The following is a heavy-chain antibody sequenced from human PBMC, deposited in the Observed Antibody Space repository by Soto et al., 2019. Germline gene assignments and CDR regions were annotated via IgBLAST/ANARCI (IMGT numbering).Heavy chain of an antibody. J-gene: IGHJ4*02. Sequence: GASVKVSCKASGGTFSSYAISWVRQAPGQGLEWMGGIIPIFGTANYAQKFQGRVTITADESTSTAYMELSSLRSEDTAVYYCAKNPYSYDSTLSPYFDYWGQGTLVTVS. CDR1: GGTFSSYA. CDR3: AKNPYSYDSTLSPYFDY. CDR2: IIPIFGTA. D-gene: IGHD3-22*01. V-gene: IGHV1-69*13.